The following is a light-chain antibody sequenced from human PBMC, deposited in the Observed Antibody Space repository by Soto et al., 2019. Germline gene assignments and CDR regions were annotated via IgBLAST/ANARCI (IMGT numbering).Light chain of an antibody. CDR3: HQYDNAPQT. CDR1: QPLRRTY. Sequence: EIVLMQSPGTLSLSPGERATLSCRASQPLRRTYIAWYQQKPGQAPRVLIYGASKRATGIPDRFSGSGSGTDFSLTISRLEPEDFAVYYCHQYDNAPQTYGQGTKVEIK. V-gene: IGKV3-20*01. CDR2: GAS. J-gene: IGKJ2*01.